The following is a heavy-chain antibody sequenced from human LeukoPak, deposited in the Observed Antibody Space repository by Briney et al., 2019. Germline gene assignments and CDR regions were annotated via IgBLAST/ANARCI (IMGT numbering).Heavy chain of an antibody. CDR3: AREVSSRGLPTRLFYFDY. J-gene: IGHJ4*02. V-gene: IGHV1-46*01. Sequence: ASVKVSCKASGYTFTVYYMHWVRQAPGQGLEWMGIINPSGGSTSYAQKFQGRVTMTRDTSTSTVYMELSSLRSEDTAVYYCAREVSSRGLPTRLFYFDYWGQGTLVTVSS. CDR2: INPSGGST. D-gene: IGHD1-26*01. CDR1: GYTFTVYY.